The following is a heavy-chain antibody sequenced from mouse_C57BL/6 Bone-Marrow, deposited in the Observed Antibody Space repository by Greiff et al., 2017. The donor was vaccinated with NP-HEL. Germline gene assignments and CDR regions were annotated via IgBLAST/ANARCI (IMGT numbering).Heavy chain of an antibody. CDR2: IHPNSGST. CDR3: AREGYYSNAY. Sequence: QVQLQQSGAELVKPGASVKLSCKASGYTFTSYWMHWVKQRPGQGLEWIGMIHPNSGSTNYNEKFKSKATLTVDKSSSTAYMQLSSLTSEDSAVYYCAREGYYSNAYWGQGTLVTVSA. V-gene: IGHV1-64*01. D-gene: IGHD2-5*01. CDR1: GYTFTSYW. J-gene: IGHJ3*01.